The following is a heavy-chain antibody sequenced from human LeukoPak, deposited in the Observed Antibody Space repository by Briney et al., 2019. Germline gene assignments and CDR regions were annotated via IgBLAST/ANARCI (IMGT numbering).Heavy chain of an antibody. CDR3: AELGITMIGGV. CDR1: GFIFTSYS. CDR2: ISSSSSTI. Sequence: GGSLRLSCAASGFIFTSYSMNWVRQAPGKGLEWISYISSSSSTIYYADSVRGRFTISRDNAKNSLYLQMNSLRAEDTAVYYCAELGITMIGGVWGKGTTVTISS. D-gene: IGHD3-10*02. J-gene: IGHJ6*04. V-gene: IGHV3-48*01.